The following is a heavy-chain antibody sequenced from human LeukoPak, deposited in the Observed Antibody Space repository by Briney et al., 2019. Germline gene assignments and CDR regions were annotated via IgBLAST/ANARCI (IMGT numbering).Heavy chain of an antibody. CDR1: GFTFSSYG. J-gene: IGHJ6*03. CDR3: AKDHSYCSSTSCTYYYHYMDV. V-gene: IGHV3-30*02. D-gene: IGHD2-2*01. CDR2: IGYDGSNK. Sequence: GGSLRLSCAASGFTFSSYGMHWVRQAPGKGLEWVAFIGYDGSNKYYADSVKGRFTISRDNSKHTLYLQMNSLRAEDTAVYYCAKDHSYCSSTSCTYYYHYMDVWGKGTTVTVSS.